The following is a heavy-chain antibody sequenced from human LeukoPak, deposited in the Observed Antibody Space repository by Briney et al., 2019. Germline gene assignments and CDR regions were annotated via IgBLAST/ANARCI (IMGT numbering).Heavy chain of an antibody. CDR3: ARVPERRQLVRDLYYMDV. CDR1: GYTFTGYY. Sequence: ASVKVSCKASGYTFTGYYMHWVRQAPGQGLQWMGWINPDSGGTNYAQKFQGRVTMTGDTSISTAYMELSRLRSDDTAVYYCARVPERRQLVRDLYYMDVWGKGTTVTVSS. D-gene: IGHD6-13*01. V-gene: IGHV1-2*02. CDR2: INPDSGGT. J-gene: IGHJ6*03.